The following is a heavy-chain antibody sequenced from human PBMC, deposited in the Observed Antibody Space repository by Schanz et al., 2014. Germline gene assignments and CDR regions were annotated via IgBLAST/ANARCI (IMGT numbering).Heavy chain of an antibody. Sequence: VQLVESGGGLVQPGGSLRLSCAVSGFTVSSNHMSWVRQAPGKGLEWVSALSGSGGSTYYADSVKGRFTISRDNSRNTLYLQMNSLRTEDTAVYYCASPSGYSDYGTYFDFWGQGTLVTVSS. CDR1: GFTVSSNH. CDR3: ASPSGYSDYGTYFDF. J-gene: IGHJ4*02. CDR2: LSGSGGST. D-gene: IGHD5-12*01. V-gene: IGHV3-66*02.